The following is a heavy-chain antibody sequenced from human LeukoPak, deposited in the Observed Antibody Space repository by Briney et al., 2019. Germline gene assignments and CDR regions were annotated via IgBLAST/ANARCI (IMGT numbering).Heavy chain of an antibody. CDR2: INPSGGST. J-gene: IGHJ5*02. CDR1: GYTFTSYY. V-gene: IGHV1-46*01. Sequence: GASVKVPCKASGYTFTSYYMHWVRQAPGQGLEWMGIINPSGGSTSYAQKFQGRVTMTRDTSTSTVYMELSSLRSEDTAVYYCARVLAKNWFDPWGQGTLVTVSS. CDR3: ARVLAKNWFDP.